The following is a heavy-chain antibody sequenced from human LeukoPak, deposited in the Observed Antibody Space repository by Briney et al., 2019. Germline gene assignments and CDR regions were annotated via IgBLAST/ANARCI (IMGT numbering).Heavy chain of an antibody. D-gene: IGHD3-22*01. Sequence: GRSLRLSCVASGFTFDDYGMFWVRQTPGKGLEWVSAISWNSGIIAYADSVKGRFTIFRDNAKNSLYLQMNSLRVEDTAVYYCAKDRFFYDSGSKANWGQGTLVTVSS. CDR3: AKDRFFYDSGSKAN. V-gene: IGHV3-9*01. CDR1: GFTFDDYG. J-gene: IGHJ4*02. CDR2: ISWNSGII.